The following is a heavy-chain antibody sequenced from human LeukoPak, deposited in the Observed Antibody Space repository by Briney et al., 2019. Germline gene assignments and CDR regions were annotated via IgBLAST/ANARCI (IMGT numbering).Heavy chain of an antibody. V-gene: IGHV4-31*03. D-gene: IGHD2-2*02. CDR2: IYYSGST. CDR3: ARDQTCRSTSCYSAFDI. J-gene: IGHJ3*02. Sequence: PSETLSLTCTVSGGSISSGGYYWSWIRQHPGKGLEWIGYIYYSGSTYYNPSLKSRVTISVDTSKNQFSLKLSSVTAADTAVYYCARDQTCRSTSCYSAFDIWGQGTMVTVSS. CDR1: GGSISSGGYY.